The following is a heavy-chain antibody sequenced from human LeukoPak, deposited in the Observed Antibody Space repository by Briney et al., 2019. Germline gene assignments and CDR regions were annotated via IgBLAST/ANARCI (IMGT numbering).Heavy chain of an antibody. CDR2: VIPIFGTA. D-gene: IGHD3-10*01. J-gene: IGHJ5*02. Sequence: SVKVSCKASGGTFSSYAISWVRQAPGQGLEWMGGVIPIFGTANYAQKFQGRVTITADESTSTAYMELSSLRSEDTAVYYCAHLHFDRFGELNWFDPWGQGTLVTVSS. CDR3: AHLHFDRFGELNWFDP. V-gene: IGHV1-69*13. CDR1: GGTFSSYA.